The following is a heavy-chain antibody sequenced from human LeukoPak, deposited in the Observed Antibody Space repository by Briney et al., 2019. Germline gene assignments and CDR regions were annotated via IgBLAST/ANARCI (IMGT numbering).Heavy chain of an antibody. D-gene: IGHD2/OR15-2a*01. Sequence: GGSLRLSCAASGFTFSSYAMSWVRQAPGKGLEWVSAISGSGGSTYYADSVKGRFTISRDNAKNSLFLQMNSLRAEDTAVYYCATIEGSGPGYWGQGTLVTVSS. J-gene: IGHJ4*02. V-gene: IGHV3-23*01. CDR2: ISGSGGST. CDR3: ATIEGSGPGY. CDR1: GFTFSSYA.